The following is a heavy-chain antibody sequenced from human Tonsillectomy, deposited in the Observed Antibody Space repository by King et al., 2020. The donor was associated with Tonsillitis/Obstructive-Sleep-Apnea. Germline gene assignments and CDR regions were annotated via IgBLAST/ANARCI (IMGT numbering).Heavy chain of an antibody. Sequence: VQLVQSGGGLVQPGGSLRLSCAASGFTVSSNYMTWVRQGPGKGLEWVSVIYAGGTTFYAYSVKGRFTISRDNSKNTLYLQMNSLGAEDTAVYYCARDSGGDSDAFAIWGQGTMVTVSS. V-gene: IGHV3-66*01. J-gene: IGHJ3*02. CDR2: IYAGGTT. CDR1: GFTVSSNY. D-gene: IGHD2-21*02. CDR3: ARDSGGDSDAFAI.